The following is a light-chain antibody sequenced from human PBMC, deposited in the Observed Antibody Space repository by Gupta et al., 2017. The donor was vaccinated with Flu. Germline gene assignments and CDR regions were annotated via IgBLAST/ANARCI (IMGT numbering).Light chain of an antibody. CDR1: HSLLDSDGYNY. CDR2: LGS. CDR3: RQALQAPRT. J-gene: IGKJ2*01. V-gene: IGKV2-28*01. Sequence: DIVMTQSQLSLPVTPGEPASISCRSSHSLLDSDGYNYLDWYLQKPGQSPQLLIYLGSNRASGVPDRFSGSGSGTDFTLKISRVEAEDVGVYYCRQALQAPRTFGQGTKLEIK.